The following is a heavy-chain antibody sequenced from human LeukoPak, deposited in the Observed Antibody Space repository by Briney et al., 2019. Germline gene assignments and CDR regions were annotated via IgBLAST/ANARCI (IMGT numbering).Heavy chain of an antibody. CDR3: AKDAEWLSSYYYYMDV. V-gene: IGHV4-59*01. CDR2: IYYSGST. CDR1: GGSISSYY. J-gene: IGHJ6*03. Sequence: SETLSLTCTVSGGSISSYYWSWIRQPPGKGLEWIGYIYYSGSTNYNPSLKSRVTISVDTSKNQFSLKLSSVTAADTAVYYCAKDAEWLSSYYYYMDVWGKGTTVTISS. D-gene: IGHD6-19*01.